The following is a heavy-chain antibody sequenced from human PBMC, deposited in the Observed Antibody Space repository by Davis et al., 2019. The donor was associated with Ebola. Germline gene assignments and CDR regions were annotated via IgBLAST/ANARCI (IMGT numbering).Heavy chain of an antibody. D-gene: IGHD5-18*01. V-gene: IGHV4-30-4*01. CDR1: GGSISSGDYY. J-gene: IGHJ6*02. Sequence: MPSETLSLTCTVSGGSISSGDYYWSWIRQPPGKGLEWIGYIYYSGSTYYNPSLKSRVTISVDTSKNQFSLKLSSVTAADTAVYYCARGGGWILLWPRSMDVWGQGTTVTVSS. CDR3: ARGGGWILLWPRSMDV. CDR2: IYYSGST.